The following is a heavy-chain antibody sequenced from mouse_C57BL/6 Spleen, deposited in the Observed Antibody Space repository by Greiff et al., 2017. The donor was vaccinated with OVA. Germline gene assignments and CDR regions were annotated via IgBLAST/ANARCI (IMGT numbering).Heavy chain of an antibody. CDR3: TASFDY. J-gene: IGHJ2*01. CDR1: GFTFSNYW. Sequence: VQLQESGGGLVQPGGSMKLSCVASGFTFSNYWMNWVRQSPEKGLEWVAQIRLKSDNYATHYAESVKGRFTISRDDSKSSVYLQMNNLRAEDTGIYYCTASFDYWGQGTTLTVSS. CDR2: IRLKSDNYAT. V-gene: IGHV6-3*01.